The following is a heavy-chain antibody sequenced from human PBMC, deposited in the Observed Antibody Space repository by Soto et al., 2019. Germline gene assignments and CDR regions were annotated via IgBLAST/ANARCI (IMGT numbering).Heavy chain of an antibody. J-gene: IGHJ4*02. CDR2: IFDSGTT. CDR3: ARGPSGDKVHY. CDR1: GGSITSDYSC. Sequence: SETLSLTCTVSGGSITSDYSCWSWIRQPPGEGLEWIGHIFDSGTTYTNPSLRSQVAISLDTSKNHFSLTLSSVTAADTAVYYCARGPSGDKVHYWGQGALVTVAS. V-gene: IGHV4-30-4*01. D-gene: IGHD7-27*01.